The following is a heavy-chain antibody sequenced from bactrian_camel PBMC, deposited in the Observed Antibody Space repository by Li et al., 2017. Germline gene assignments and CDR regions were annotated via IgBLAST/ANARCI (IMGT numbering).Heavy chain of an antibody. CDR1: GYTGSRYC. D-gene: IGHD3*01. J-gene: IGHJ4*01. CDR3: ATSQGQLFRLWYNY. Sequence: HVQLVESGGGSVQTGGSLTLSCTASGYTGSRYCMGWFRLAPGEEREGIATISRDDNNFYYADAVKGRFTISLDNAKNTLYLQMNSLKTEDTAVYYCATSQGQLFRLWYNYWGQGTQVTVS. CDR2: ISRDDNNF. V-gene: IGHV3S6*01.